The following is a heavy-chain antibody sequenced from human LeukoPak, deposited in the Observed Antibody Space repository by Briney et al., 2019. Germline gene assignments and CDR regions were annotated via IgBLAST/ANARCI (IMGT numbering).Heavy chain of an antibody. J-gene: IGHJ4*02. D-gene: IGHD5-18*01. CDR1: GYTFTSYG. Sequence: ASVKVSCKASGYTFTSYGISWVRQAPGQGLEWMGWISAYNGNTNYAQKLQGRVTMTTDTSTSTAYMELRSLRSDDTAVYYCARTRRRGYSYGSELGYWGQGTLVTVSS. CDR2: ISAYNGNT. V-gene: IGHV1-18*01. CDR3: ARTRRRGYSYGSELGY.